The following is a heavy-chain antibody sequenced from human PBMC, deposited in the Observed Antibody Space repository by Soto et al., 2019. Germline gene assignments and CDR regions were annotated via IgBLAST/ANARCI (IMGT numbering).Heavy chain of an antibody. CDR3: AKDGLNDSSGP. Sequence: LRLSCAASGFTFSSYAMSWVRQAPGKGLEWVSAISGSGGGTHYADSVKGRFTISRDNPKNTLYLQMNSLRAEDTAVYYCAKDGLNDSSGPWGQGTMVTVSS. CDR1: GFTFSSYA. D-gene: IGHD3-22*01. V-gene: IGHV3-23*01. J-gene: IGHJ3*01. CDR2: ISGSGGGT.